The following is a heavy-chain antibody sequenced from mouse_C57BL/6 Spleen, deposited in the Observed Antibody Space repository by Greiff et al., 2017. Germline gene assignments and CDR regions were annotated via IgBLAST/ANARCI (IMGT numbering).Heavy chain of an antibody. CDR3: ASSDYAWFAY. J-gene: IGHJ3*01. Sequence: EVQLQQSGPELVKPGASVKISCKASGYTFTDYYMNWVNQSHGKSLEWIGDINPNNGGTSYKQKFKGKATLTVDKSYSTAYMELRSLTSEDSAVYYCASSDYAWFAYWGQGTLVTVSA. V-gene: IGHV1-26*01. CDR1: GYTFTDYY. D-gene: IGHD2-4*01. CDR2: INPNNGGT.